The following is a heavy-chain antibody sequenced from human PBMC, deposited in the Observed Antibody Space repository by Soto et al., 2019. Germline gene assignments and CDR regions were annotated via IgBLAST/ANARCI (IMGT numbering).Heavy chain of an antibody. V-gene: IGHV4-39*07. J-gene: IGHJ4*02. CDR3: ARAPRGNYGYPSYFDY. D-gene: IGHD3-10*01. Sequence: PSETLSLTCTVSGGSISSSSYYWGWIRQPPGKGLEWIGSLYYSGSTNYNPSLKSRVTISVDTSKNQFSLKLSSVTAADTAVYYCARAPRGNYGYPSYFDYWGQGTLVTVSS. CDR1: GGSISSSSYY. CDR2: LYYSGST.